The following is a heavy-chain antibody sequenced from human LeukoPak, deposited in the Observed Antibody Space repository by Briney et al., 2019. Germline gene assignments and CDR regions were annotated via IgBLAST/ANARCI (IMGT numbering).Heavy chain of an antibody. Sequence: GGSLRLSCAASGFTFDDYAMHWVRQAPGKGLEWVSLISGDGGSTYYADSVKGRFTISRDNSKNSLYLQMNSLRTEDTALYCCAKARRKRTMVESFDYWGQGTLVTVSS. CDR2: ISGDGGST. CDR3: AKARRKRTMVESFDY. CDR1: GFTFDDYA. D-gene: IGHD4/OR15-4a*01. J-gene: IGHJ4*02. V-gene: IGHV3-43*02.